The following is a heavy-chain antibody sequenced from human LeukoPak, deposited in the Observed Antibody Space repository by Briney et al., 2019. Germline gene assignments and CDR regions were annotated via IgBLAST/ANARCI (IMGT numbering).Heavy chain of an antibody. Sequence: PGGSLRLSCAASGFTFSSYGMSWVRQAPGKGLEWVSTISGRRDSTSYADSVKGRFTISRDNSKNTLYLQMNSLRAEDTAVYYCAKDPNFYYCMDVWGNGTTVTISS. CDR3: AKDPNFYYCMDV. V-gene: IGHV3-23*01. CDR1: GFTFSSYG. CDR2: ISGRRDST. J-gene: IGHJ6*03.